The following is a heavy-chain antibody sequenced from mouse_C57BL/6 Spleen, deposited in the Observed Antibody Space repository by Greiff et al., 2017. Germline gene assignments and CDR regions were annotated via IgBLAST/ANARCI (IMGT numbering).Heavy chain of an antibody. V-gene: IGHV1-64*01. CDR1: GYTFTSYW. CDR3: ARLTGSGFDH. Sequence: QVQLQQPGAELVKPGASVKLSCKASGYTFTSYWMRWVKQRPGQGLEWIGMIHPNSGSTNYNEKFKSKATLTVDKSSSTAYMQLSSLTSEDSAVYYRARLTGSGFDHWGQGTTLTVSS. CDR2: IHPNSGST. J-gene: IGHJ2*01.